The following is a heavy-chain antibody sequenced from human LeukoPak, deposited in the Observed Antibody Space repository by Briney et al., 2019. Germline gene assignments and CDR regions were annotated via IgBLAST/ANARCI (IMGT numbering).Heavy chain of an antibody. V-gene: IGHV1-18*01. CDR2: ISAQHGQT. Sequence: ASVKVSCKTSGYSENFYGITWVRQVAGQGLEWMGWISAQHGQTEYAPNSQDRVTMTTDTYTNTAYMELRSLRSDDTAVYYCAKTGMVRGSYWGQGTLVTVSS. J-gene: IGHJ4*02. CDR1: GYSENFYG. CDR3: AKTGMVRGSY. D-gene: IGHD3-10*01.